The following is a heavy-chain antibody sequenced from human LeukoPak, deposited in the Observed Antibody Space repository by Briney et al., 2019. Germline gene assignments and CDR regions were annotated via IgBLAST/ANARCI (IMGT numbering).Heavy chain of an antibody. J-gene: IGHJ4*02. V-gene: IGHV3-23*01. CDR1: GFTFSSYA. D-gene: IGHD3-22*01. CDR2: ISVSGENT. Sequence: GGSLRLSCAASGFTFSSYAMTWVRQAPGKGLQWVSTISVSGENTYYADSVKGRFTISRDISKSTLYLQMESLRAEDTAVYYCARGEYYFDGGYWGQGTLVTVSS. CDR3: ARGEYYFDGGY.